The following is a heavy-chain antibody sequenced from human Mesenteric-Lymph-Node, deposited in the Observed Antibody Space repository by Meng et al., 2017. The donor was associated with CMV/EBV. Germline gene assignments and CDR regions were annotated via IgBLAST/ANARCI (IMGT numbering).Heavy chain of an antibody. CDR1: GNTFTDSY. CDR3: ARDRPREDKWD. CDR2: IDPSGNSP. D-gene: IGHD1-26*01. Sequence: ASVQVSCKTSGNTFTDSYFHWVRQAPGQGLEWVARIDPSGNSPTYAQKLRGRVTVTRDTSTTTVYLDLTSLTSGDTAMYYCARDRPREDKWDWGQGTLVTVSS. J-gene: IGHJ4*02. V-gene: IGHV1-46*01.